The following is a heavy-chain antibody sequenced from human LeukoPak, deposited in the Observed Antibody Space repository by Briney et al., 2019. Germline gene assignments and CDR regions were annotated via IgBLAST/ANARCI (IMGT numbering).Heavy chain of an antibody. Sequence: GGSLRLSCAASGVTVSNNFMLWVRQAPGKGLEWVSLIYSGGETHYADSVKGRFTISRDNSKNTLYLQMNNLRAEDTAVYYCARDPPAVAINTYGWGQGTLVTVSS. CDR1: GVTVSNNF. CDR3: ARDPPAVAINTYG. D-gene: IGHD5-24*01. CDR2: IYSGGET. J-gene: IGHJ4*02. V-gene: IGHV3-66*01.